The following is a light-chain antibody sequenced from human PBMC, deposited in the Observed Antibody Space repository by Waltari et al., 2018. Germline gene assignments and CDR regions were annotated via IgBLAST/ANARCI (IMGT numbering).Light chain of an antibody. CDR3: QNHERLPAM. J-gene: IGKJ1*01. CDR2: HAS. CDR1: QNVGTY. V-gene: IGKV3-20*01. Sequence: EIVLTQSPGTLSLSPGERATLSCRVSQNVGTYLAWYQQKPGQAPRLLIYHASSRATGIPDRFSGSGSGTDFSLTISRLEPEDFAVYYCQNHERLPAMFGQGTNVEIK.